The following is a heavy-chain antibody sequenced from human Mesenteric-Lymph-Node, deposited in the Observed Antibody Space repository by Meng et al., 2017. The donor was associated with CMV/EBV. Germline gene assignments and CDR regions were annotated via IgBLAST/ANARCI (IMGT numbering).Heavy chain of an antibody. Sequence: SETLSLTCTVSGYSIRSGYYWGWIRQPPGKGLEWIASISDSGNTYYNPSLKSRVTISIDTSKNQFSLRLSSVTAADTAVYYCARENLPYYYDSSGLPFDYWGQGTLVTVSS. D-gene: IGHD3-22*01. CDR1: GYSIRSGYY. J-gene: IGHJ4*02. V-gene: IGHV4-38-2*02. CDR2: ISDSGNT. CDR3: ARENLPYYYDSSGLPFDY.